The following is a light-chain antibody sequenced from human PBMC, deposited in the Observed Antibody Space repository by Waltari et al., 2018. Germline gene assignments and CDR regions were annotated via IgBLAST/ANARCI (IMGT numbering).Light chain of an antibody. J-gene: IGLJ2*01. Sequence: SYVLTHPPSVSGAPGKPATISCGGNHIGRKSVHWYQQKAGQAPVLFIYYDSDRPSGIPERISGSNSGDTATLTSSRVEAGDEASYYCQVWDSESDHVVYGGGPKLTVL. CDR1: HIGRKS. V-gene: IGLV3-21*04. CDR2: YDS. CDR3: QVWDSESDHVV.